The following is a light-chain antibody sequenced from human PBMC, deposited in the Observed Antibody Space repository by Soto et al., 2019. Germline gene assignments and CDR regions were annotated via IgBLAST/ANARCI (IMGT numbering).Light chain of an antibody. CDR3: QQYYTTPQT. CDR1: QSLLYGGNDRNY. V-gene: IGKV4-1*01. J-gene: IGKJ2*01. CDR2: WAS. Sequence: DIVMTQSPDSLAVSMGERATIDCKSSQSLLYGGNDRNYLAWYQHKPGQSPKLIMYWASTREGGVPDRFSGSGAGTHFTLTISSLQAEDVAVYYCQQYYTTPQTFGQGTKLEIK.